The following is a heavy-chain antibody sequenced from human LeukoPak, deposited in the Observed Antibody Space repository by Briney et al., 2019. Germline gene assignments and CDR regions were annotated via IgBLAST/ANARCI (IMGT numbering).Heavy chain of an antibody. CDR3: ARGLAGITWSHLYYFDY. V-gene: IGHV4-34*01. Sequence: GSLRLSCAATGFTFSNYAMSWVRQAPGKGLEWIGEVDHSGSTNYNPSLKSRVTISVDTSKNQFSLKLSSVTAADTAVYYCARGLAGITWSHLYYFDYWGQGTLVTVSS. CDR2: VDHSGST. D-gene: IGHD5-24*01. J-gene: IGHJ4*02. CDR1: GFTFSNYA.